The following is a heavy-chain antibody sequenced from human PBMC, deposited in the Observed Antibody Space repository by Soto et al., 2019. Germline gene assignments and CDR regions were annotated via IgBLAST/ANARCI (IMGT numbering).Heavy chain of an antibody. Sequence: GGSLRLSCVGSGFNMVNYAMTWVRQAPGKGLEWVSLLYSGGGTTHSADSVEGRVTVSRDNSKNTMYLQISSLRDEDTAVYYCARTIIHYYFDSWGQGALVTVS. CDR2: LYSGGGTT. CDR3: ARTIIHYYFDS. V-gene: IGHV3-23*03. CDR1: GFNMVNYA. J-gene: IGHJ4*02.